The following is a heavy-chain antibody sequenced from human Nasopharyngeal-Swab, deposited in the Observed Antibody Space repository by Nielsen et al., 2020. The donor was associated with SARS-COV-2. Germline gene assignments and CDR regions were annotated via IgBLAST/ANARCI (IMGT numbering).Heavy chain of an antibody. CDR2: INHSGST. Sequence: SETLSLTCAVYGGSFSGYYWSWIRQLPGKGQEWIGEINHSGSTNYNPSLKGRVTISVDTSKNQFSLKLSSVTAADTAVYYCARVRRGLTNWYFDLWGRGTLVTVSS. CDR3: ARVRRGLTNWYFDL. D-gene: IGHD1/OR15-1a*01. CDR1: GGSFSGYY. V-gene: IGHV4-34*01. J-gene: IGHJ2*01.